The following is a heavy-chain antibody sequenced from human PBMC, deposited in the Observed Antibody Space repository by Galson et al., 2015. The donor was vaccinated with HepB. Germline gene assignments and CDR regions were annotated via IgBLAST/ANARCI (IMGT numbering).Heavy chain of an antibody. Sequence: SLRLSCAASGFTFSSYSMNWVRQAPGKGLEWVSSISSSSSYIYYADSVKGRFTISRDNAKNSLYLQMNSLRAEDAAVYYCARGVSGYDSKLNWYFDLWGRGTLVTVSS. CDR2: ISSSSSYI. D-gene: IGHD5-12*01. CDR3: ARGVSGYDSKLNWYFDL. CDR1: GFTFSSYS. J-gene: IGHJ2*01. V-gene: IGHV3-21*01.